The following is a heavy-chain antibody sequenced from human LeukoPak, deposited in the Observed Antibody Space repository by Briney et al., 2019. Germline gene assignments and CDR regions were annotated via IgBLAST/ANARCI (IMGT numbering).Heavy chain of an antibody. V-gene: IGHV3-7*01. D-gene: IGHD3-22*01. CDR2: IKQDGSEK. CDR1: GFTFSSYW. CDR3: ARDHPGYYDSSGYSDY. Sequence: GGSLRLSCAASGFTFSSYWMSWVRQAPGKGLEWVANIKQDGSEKYYMDSVKGRFTISRDNAKNSLYLQMNSLRAEDTAVYYCARDHPGYYDSSGYSDYWGQGTLVTVSS. J-gene: IGHJ4*02.